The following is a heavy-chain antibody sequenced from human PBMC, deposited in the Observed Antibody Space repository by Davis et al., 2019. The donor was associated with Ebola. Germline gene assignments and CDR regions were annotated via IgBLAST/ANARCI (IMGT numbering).Heavy chain of an antibody. CDR2: ISYDGSNK. D-gene: IGHD3-10*01. Sequence: GGSLRLSCAASGFTFSSYGMHWVRQAPGKGLEWVAVISYDGSNKYYADSVKGRFTISRDNSKNTLYLQMNSLRAEDTAVYYCAKKEKLGSGSPYDLDYWGQGTLVAVSS. V-gene: IGHV3-30*18. J-gene: IGHJ4*02. CDR3: AKKEKLGSGSPYDLDY. CDR1: GFTFSSYG.